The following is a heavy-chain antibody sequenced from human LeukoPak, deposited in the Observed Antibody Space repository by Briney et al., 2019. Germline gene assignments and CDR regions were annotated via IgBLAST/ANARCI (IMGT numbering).Heavy chain of an antibody. CDR3: VRDGEGVAISVNYWFDP. CDR1: SYTFTNYG. Sequence: ASVKVSCKASSYTFTNYGISWVRQAPGQGLEWMGWISGYNGNTNYAQNFQGRVTMTTDTSTSTAYMELRSLRSEDTAVYYCVRDGEGVAISVNYWFDPWGQGTLVTVSS. CDR2: ISGYNGNT. D-gene: IGHD3-10*01. V-gene: IGHV1-18*01. J-gene: IGHJ5*02.